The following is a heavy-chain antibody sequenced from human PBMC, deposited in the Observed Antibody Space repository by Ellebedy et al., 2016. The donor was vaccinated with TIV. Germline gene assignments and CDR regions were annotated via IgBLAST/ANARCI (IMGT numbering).Heavy chain of an antibody. CDR3: ARGRTVRYYGSGSYSRGMDV. CDR2: INPSGST. CDR1: GGSFSGYY. J-gene: IGHJ6*02. Sequence: SETLSLXXAVYGGSFSGYYWSWIRQPPGKGLEWIGEINPSGSTNYNPSLKSRVTISVETSKNQFSLKLSSVTAADTAVYYCARGRTVRYYGSGSYSRGMDVWGQGTTVTVSS. D-gene: IGHD3-10*01. V-gene: IGHV4-34*01.